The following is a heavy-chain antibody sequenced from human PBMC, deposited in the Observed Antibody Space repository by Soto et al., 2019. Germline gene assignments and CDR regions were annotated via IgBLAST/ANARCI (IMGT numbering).Heavy chain of an antibody. CDR1: GYTLTNYY. CDR2: INPSDETT. CDR3: ARAWAGHCSPISCPADS. D-gene: IGHD2-2*03. Sequence: ASVKVSCKASGYTLTNYYMHWVRQAPGQGLEWIGIINPSDETTSYAQKFQGRVTMTSDTSTSTVYMELSSLRSEDTAVYYCARAWAGHCSPISCPADSWGQGSLVTVS. J-gene: IGHJ4*02. V-gene: IGHV1-46*03.